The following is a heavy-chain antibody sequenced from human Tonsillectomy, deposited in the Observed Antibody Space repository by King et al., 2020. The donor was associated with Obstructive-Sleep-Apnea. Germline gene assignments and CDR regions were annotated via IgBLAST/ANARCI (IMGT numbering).Heavy chain of an antibody. CDR1: GFTLSSYS. V-gene: IGHV3-21*01. J-gene: IGHJ4*02. CDR3: ARAEAGYSSSWYPY. D-gene: IGHD6-13*01. Sequence: DVQLVESGGGLVKPGGSLRLSCAASGFTLSSYSMNWVRHAPWKGLVWVLSISISSRYRYYSDSLKGRFTISRDNAKNSLYLQMNSLRAEDTAVYYCARAEAGYSSSWYPYWGQGTLVTVSS. CDR2: ISISSRYR.